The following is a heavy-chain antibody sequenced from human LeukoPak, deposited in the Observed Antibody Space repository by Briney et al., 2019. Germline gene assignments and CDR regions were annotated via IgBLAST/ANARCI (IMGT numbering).Heavy chain of an antibody. Sequence: ASVKVSCKASGYTFTSYYMHWVRQAPGQGLEWMGIINPSGGSTSYAQKFQGRVTMTRDTSTSTVYMELSSLRSEDTAVYYCARTSITMVRGVILDWFDPWGQGTLITVSS. J-gene: IGHJ5*02. CDR2: INPSGGST. CDR3: ARTSITMVRGVILDWFDP. CDR1: GYTFTSYY. D-gene: IGHD3-10*01. V-gene: IGHV1-46*01.